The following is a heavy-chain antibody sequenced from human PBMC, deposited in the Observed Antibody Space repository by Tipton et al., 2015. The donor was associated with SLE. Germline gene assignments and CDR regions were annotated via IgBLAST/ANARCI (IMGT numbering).Heavy chain of an antibody. CDR3: EREGGGGKGYNWGY. CDR1: GYTFTGYY. Sequence: QLVQSGPEVKKPGSSVKVSCKPSGYTFTGYYMHWVRQAPGQGLAWMGWINPNSGGTNYAQKFQGRVTKTRDTSISTAYMELSRVRSDGTAVYYYEREGGGGKGYNWGYWGQGTRVTVSS. J-gene: IGHJ4*02. D-gene: IGHD1-1*01. CDR2: INPNSGGT. V-gene: IGHV1-2*02.